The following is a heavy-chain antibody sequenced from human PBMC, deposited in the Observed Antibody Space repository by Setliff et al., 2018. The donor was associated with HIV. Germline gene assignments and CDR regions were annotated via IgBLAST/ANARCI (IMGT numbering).Heavy chain of an antibody. CDR2: ISHTGSA. J-gene: IGHJ4*02. V-gene: IGHV4-31*03. CDR3: AGGLLSEFSSTWYRLDF. Sequence: KASETLSLTCSVSGVSISRADYYWSWIRQHPGKGLEWTGYISHTGSAHYNSSLENRISMSLDTSNNEFSLKLSSVTAADTAVYFCAGGLLSEFSSTWYRLDFWGQGILVTVSS. D-gene: IGHD6-6*01. CDR1: GVSISRADYY.